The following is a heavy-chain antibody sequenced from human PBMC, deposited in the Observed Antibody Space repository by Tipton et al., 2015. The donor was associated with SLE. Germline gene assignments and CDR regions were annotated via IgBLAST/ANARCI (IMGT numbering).Heavy chain of an antibody. CDR1: GGSTSSGSYY. CDR2: IYPSGST. Sequence: TLSLTCTVSGGSTSSGSYYWSWIRQPAGKGLEWIGHIYPSGSTNYNPSLKSRVTISVDTSKNQFSLKLSSVTAADTAVYYCAREGIVGVIRHFDYWGQGIPVTVSS. D-gene: IGHD1-26*01. V-gene: IGHV4-61*09. J-gene: IGHJ4*02. CDR3: AREGIVGVIRHFDY.